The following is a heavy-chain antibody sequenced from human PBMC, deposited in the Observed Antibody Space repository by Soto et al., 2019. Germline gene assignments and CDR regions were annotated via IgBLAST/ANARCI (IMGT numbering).Heavy chain of an antibody. D-gene: IGHD3-3*01. CDR2: IYYSGST. J-gene: IGHJ6*02. V-gene: IGHV4-39*01. CDR3: ARQGWSAGGGMDV. CDR1: GGSISSTNHY. Sequence: KTSETLSLTCTVSGGSISSTNHYWGWIRQPPGKGLEWIGSIYYSGSTYYNPSLKSRVTISVNTSKHQFSLKLNSVTAADTAMYHCARQGWSAGGGMDVWGQGTTVTVSS.